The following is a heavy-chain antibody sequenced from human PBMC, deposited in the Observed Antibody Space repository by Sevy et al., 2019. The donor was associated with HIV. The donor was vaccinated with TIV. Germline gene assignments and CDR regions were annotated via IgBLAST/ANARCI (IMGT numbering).Heavy chain of an antibody. V-gene: IGHV3-30-3*01. Sequence: GGSLRLSCAASGFTFSSYAMHWVRQAPGKGLEWVAVISYDGSNKYYADAVKGRFTISRDNSKYTLYLEMNSLRAEDTAVYYCAREASYYYDSSGAFDIWGQGTMVTVSS. D-gene: IGHD3-22*01. CDR3: AREASYYYDSSGAFDI. CDR2: ISYDGSNK. J-gene: IGHJ3*02. CDR1: GFTFSSYA.